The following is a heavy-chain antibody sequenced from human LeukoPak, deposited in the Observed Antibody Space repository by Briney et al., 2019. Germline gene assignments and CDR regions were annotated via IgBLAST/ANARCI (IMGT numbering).Heavy chain of an antibody. D-gene: IGHD1-26*01. CDR1: GYTFTSYG. CDR2: INAYNGNT. CDR3: ARDSGGRYYY. V-gene: IGHV1-18*01. J-gene: IGHJ4*02. Sequence: ASVKVSCKASGYTFTSYGMSWARQAPGQGLEWMGWINAYNGNTNYAQKLQGRVTMTTDTSTSTVYMDLRSLRSDDTAVYFCARDSGGRYYYWGQGTLVTVSS.